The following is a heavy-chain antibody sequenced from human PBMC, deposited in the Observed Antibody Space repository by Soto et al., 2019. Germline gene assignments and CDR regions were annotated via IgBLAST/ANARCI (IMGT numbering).Heavy chain of an antibody. J-gene: IGHJ4*02. V-gene: IGHV1-8*01. CDR1: GYTFTSYD. CDR3: ASYTYCSGGSCYPGY. D-gene: IGHD2-15*01. CDR2: INPNSGNT. Sequence: ASVKVSCKASGYTFTSYDINWVRQATGQGLEWMGWINPNSGNTGYAQRFQGRVTLTRNTSISTAYMELSSLRSEESAVYYCASYTYCSGGSCYPGYWGQGTLVTVSS.